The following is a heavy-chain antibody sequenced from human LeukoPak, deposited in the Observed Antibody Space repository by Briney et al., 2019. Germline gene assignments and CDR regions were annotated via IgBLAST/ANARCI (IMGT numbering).Heavy chain of an antibody. CDR1: GFTFSSYA. D-gene: IGHD3-10*01. J-gene: IGHJ4*02. Sequence: GGSLRLSCAASGFTFSSYAMHWVRQAPGKGLEWVAIISYDGSDNYSADSVKGRFTISRDNSKNTLYLQMNSLRTGDTAAYYCARDQGATLVRGVTPYLDYWGQGTLVSVSS. V-gene: IGHV3-30*04. CDR2: ISYDGSDN. CDR3: ARDQGATLVRGVTPYLDY.